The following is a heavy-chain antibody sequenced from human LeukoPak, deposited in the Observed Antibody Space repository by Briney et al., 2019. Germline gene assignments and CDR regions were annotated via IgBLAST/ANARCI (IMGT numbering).Heavy chain of an antibody. J-gene: IGHJ4*02. Sequence: SETLSLTCTVSGGSISSYYWSWIRQPPGKGLEWIGYIYYSGSTNYNPSLKSRVTISVDTSKNQFSLKLSSVTAADTAVYYCARLFFGTGDRWGSRFDYWGQGTLVTVSS. V-gene: IGHV4-59*08. CDR1: GGSISSYY. CDR3: ARLFFGTGDRWGSRFDY. CDR2: IYYSGST. D-gene: IGHD7-27*01.